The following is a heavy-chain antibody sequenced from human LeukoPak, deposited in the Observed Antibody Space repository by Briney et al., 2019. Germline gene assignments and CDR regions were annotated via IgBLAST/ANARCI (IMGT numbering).Heavy chain of an antibody. D-gene: IGHD6-13*01. J-gene: IGHJ4*02. CDR1: GFTFSNYA. CDR2: LSGSGGAT. CDR3: ARGIAAAGTGAFDI. Sequence: GGSLRLSCAASGFTFSNYAMTWVRQAPGKGLEWVSILSGSGGATYYADSVKGRFTISRDNSENTLFLQMNNLGAEDTAVYYCARGIAAAGTGAFDIWGQGTLVTVSS. V-gene: IGHV3-23*01.